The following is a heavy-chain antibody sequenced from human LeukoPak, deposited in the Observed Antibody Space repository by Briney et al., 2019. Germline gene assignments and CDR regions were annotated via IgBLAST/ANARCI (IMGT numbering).Heavy chain of an antibody. V-gene: IGHV3-23*01. CDR2: ISGSGGST. CDR3: AKNPAALNGFDP. D-gene: IGHD2-2*01. Sequence: PGGTLRLSCAASGFTFSSYAMVRLPQAPGKGREWVSAISGSGGSTYYADSVKGRFAISRDNSKNTLYLQMNSLRAEDTAVYYCAKNPAALNGFDPWGQGTLVTVSS. J-gene: IGHJ5*01. CDR1: GFTFSSYA.